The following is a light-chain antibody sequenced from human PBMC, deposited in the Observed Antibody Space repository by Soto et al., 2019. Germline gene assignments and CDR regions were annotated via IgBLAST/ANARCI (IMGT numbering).Light chain of an antibody. V-gene: IGLV2-18*02. CDR1: SSDVGSYNR. J-gene: IGLJ1*01. CDR3: SSYTTSSTYV. CDR2: DVS. Sequence: QSVLTQPPSVSGSPGQSVAISCTGTSSDVGSYNRVSWYQQPPGTAPKLMIYDVSNRPSGVPDRFSGSKSGNTASLTISGLQAEDEADYYCSSYTTSSTYVFVTGTKVTVL.